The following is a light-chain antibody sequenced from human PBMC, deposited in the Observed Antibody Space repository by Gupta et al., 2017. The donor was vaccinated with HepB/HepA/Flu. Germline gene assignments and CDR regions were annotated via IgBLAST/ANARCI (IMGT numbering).Light chain of an antibody. CDR3: AAWDASLSGYV. V-gene: IGLV1-47*01. CDR2: RNN. J-gene: IGLJ1*01. Sequence: QSVLTPPPSASGTPAQRVTISCSGSSSDIGTNFVYWYQQLPGTAPKLLIYRNNQRPSGVPDRFSGSKSGASASLAISGLRSEDEADYYCAAWDASLSGYVFGTGTKVTV. CDR1: SSDIGTNF.